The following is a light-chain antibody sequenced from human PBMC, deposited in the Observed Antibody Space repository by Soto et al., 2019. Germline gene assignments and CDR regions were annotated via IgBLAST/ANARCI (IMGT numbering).Light chain of an antibody. CDR2: DAA. CDR3: KQRSNWLPNT. Sequence: EIVLTQSPATLSLSPGERATLSCRASQSVSSYLAWYQQKPGQAPRLLIYDAANRATGIPARFSGSGSGTDFPLTISRLEREDFAVYYCKQRSNWLPNTLGEGTKLEIK. CDR1: QSVSSY. V-gene: IGKV3-11*01. J-gene: IGKJ2*01.